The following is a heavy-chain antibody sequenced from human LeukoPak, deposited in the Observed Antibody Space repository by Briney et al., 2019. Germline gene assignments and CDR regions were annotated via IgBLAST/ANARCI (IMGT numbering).Heavy chain of an antibody. V-gene: IGHV4-59*08. CDR1: GDSISSYY. D-gene: IGHD2/OR15-2a*01. CDR3: ARHRPHNSRTFVNAFDI. J-gene: IGHJ3*02. Sequence: SETLSLTCSVSGDSISSYYWSWFRQPPGKGLEWIGFMYYDGNTNQNPSLKGRVTMSIDTSKNQFSLKTRSVTAADTAVYYCARHRPHNSRTFVNAFDIWGQGTMVTVSS. CDR2: MYYDGNT.